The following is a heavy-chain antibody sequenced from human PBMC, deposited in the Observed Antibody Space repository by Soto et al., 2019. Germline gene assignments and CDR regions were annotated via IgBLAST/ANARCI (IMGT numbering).Heavy chain of an antibody. CDR2: IFSSGST. V-gene: IGHV4-4*07. J-gene: IGHJ5*02. CDR1: GGSITDYS. Sequence: SETLSLTCTVSGGSITDYSWVWIRQPAGKGLEWIGRIFSSGSTNYNPSLKGRITMSLDTSKNQFSLKLNSATATDTAVYFFARDQGVVVTADNWFDPWGQGILVTV. CDR3: ARDQGVVVTADNWFDP. D-gene: IGHD2-21*02.